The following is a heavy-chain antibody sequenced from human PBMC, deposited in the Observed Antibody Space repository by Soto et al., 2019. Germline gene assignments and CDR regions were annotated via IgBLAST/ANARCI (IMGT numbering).Heavy chain of an antibody. CDR2: TVPVFDTS. V-gene: IGHV1-69*06. J-gene: IGHJ3*01. CDR3: ARGVSNSGAYYTGPSAYDL. Sequence: QVQLVQSGAVVQKPGSSVEVSCKASGGTFNGYGISWVRQAPGQGLEWMGGTVPVFDTSKYAPRFQGRDTITADKSTSTAYMELSSVRSEDTAIYFFARGVSNSGAYYTGPSAYDLWGQGTLVIVSS. D-gene: IGHD3-10*01. CDR1: GGTFNGYG.